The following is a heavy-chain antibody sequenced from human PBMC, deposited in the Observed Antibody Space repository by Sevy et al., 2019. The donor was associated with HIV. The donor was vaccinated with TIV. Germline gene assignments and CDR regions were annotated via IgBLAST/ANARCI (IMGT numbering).Heavy chain of an antibody. CDR2: IWYDGSNK. J-gene: IGHJ6*02. CDR3: ARERRYCSSTSCYRGSYYYYGMDV. D-gene: IGHD2-2*02. Sequence: GGSLRLSCAASGFTFSSYGMHWVRQAPGKGLEWVAVIWYDGSNKYYADSVKGRFTISRDNSKNTLYLQMNSLRAEDTAVYYCARERRYCSSTSCYRGSYYYYGMDVWGQGTTVTVSS. CDR1: GFTFSSYG. V-gene: IGHV3-33*01.